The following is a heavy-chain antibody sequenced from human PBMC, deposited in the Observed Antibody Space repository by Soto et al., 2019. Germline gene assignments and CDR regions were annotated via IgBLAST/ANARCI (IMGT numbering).Heavy chain of an antibody. V-gene: IGHV3-23*01. CDR3: AKGNMITFGGVIVPFDC. J-gene: IGHJ4*02. CDR1: GFTFSSYA. Sequence: EVQLLESGGGLVQPGGSLRLSCAASGFTFSSYAMSWVRQAPGKGLEWVSAISGSGGSTYYADSVKGRFTISRDNSKNTLYLQMNSLRAEDTAVYYCAKGNMITFGGVIVPFDCWGQGTLVTVSS. D-gene: IGHD3-16*02. CDR2: ISGSGGST.